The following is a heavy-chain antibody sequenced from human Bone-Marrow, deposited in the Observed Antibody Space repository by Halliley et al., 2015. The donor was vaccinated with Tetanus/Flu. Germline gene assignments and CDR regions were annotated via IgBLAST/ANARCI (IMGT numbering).Heavy chain of an antibody. V-gene: IGHV3-23*01. CDR3: AKDFRGVLLHDAFDA. D-gene: IGHD1-26*01. J-gene: IGHJ3*01. Sequence: VSESNASGRETLYADSVRGRFPISRDISKNTLFLQMNILRGEDTAVYFCAKDFRGVLLHDAFDAWGQGTMVSVSA. CDR2: SNASGRET.